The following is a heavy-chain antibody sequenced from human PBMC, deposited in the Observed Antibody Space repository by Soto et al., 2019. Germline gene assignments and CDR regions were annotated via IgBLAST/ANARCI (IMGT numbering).Heavy chain of an antibody. CDR2: IYYSGST. CDR3: ARLARNSFGEEQTEYRYFDS. CDR1: GGSISSYY. D-gene: IGHD3-16*01. J-gene: IGHJ4*02. V-gene: IGHV4-59*08. Sequence: SETLSLTCTVPGGSISSYYWSWIRQPPGKGLEWIGHIYYSGSTNYNPSLKTRVTMSVDTSKNQFSLKLISVTAADTAVYFCARLARNSFGEEQTEYRYFDSWGQGTLVTVSS.